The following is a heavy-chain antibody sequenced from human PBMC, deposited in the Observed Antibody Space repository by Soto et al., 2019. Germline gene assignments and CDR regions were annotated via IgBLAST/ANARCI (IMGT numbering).Heavy chain of an antibody. CDR3: ARTSAAGKYYYGMDV. J-gene: IGHJ6*02. D-gene: IGHD6-13*01. CDR2: IYPDDSDT. Sequence: PGESLKISCKHSGFNFPTFWIAWVRQMPGKGLEWMGTIYPDDSDTRYSPSFQGQVTISADKSTNTAYLKWSSLKASDTVMYYCARTSAAGKYYYGMDVWGQGTTVTVSS. CDR1: GFNFPTFW. V-gene: IGHV5-51*01.